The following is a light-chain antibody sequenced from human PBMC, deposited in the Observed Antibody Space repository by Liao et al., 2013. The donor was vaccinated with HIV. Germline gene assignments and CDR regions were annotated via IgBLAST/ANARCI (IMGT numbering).Light chain of an antibody. CDR3: QAWDISTVV. CDR2: QDT. Sequence: SYELTQPPSVSVSPGQTASITCSGDKLGDKYTCWYQQKPGQSPALVIYQDTKRPSGIPKRFSGSNSGNTATLTISGTQAMDEADYYCQAWDISTVVFGTGTKVTVL. CDR1: KLGDKY. J-gene: IGLJ1*01. V-gene: IGLV3-1*01.